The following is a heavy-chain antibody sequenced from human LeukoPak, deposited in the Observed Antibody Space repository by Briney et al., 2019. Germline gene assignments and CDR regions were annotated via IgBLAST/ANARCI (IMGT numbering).Heavy chain of an antibody. J-gene: IGHJ4*02. CDR2: IWNDGSNK. CDR1: GFTFSIYG. Sequence: PGGSLRLSCAASGFTFSIYGMHWVRQAPGKGLEWVAVIWNDGSNKYYADSVKGRFTISRDNSKNTLYLQMNSLRAEDTAVYYCVRDRYPDHGDYLYYWGQGTLVTVSS. V-gene: IGHV3-33*01. CDR3: VRDRYPDHGDYLYY. D-gene: IGHD4-17*01.